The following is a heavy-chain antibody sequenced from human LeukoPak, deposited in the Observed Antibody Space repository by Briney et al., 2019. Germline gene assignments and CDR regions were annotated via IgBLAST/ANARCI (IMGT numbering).Heavy chain of an antibody. Sequence: GGSLRLSCAASGFTFSSYYMSWVRQAPGKGLEWVANIKQGGNEKYYVDSVNGRFTISRDNAKNSLFLQMNTLRVEDTAVYYCARDLFPLVTNFGVLSYFNHWGQGTLVTVSS. CDR1: GFTFSSYY. J-gene: IGHJ4*01. CDR3: ARDLFPLVTNFGVLSYFNH. D-gene: IGHD3-3*01. V-gene: IGHV3-7*01. CDR2: IKQGGNEK.